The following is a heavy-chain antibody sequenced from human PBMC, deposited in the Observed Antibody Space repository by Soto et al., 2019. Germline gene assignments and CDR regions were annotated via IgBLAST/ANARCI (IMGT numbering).Heavy chain of an antibody. Sequence: EVQLLESGGGLVQPGGSLRLSCAASGFTFSSYAMSWVRQAPGKGLEWVSAISGSGGSTYYADSVKGRFTISRDNSKNALYLQMTSLRAEDTGVYYCGEGNIYSGYKDWFDPWGQGTLVTVSS. CDR3: GEGNIYSGYKDWFDP. CDR1: GFTFSSYA. V-gene: IGHV3-23*01. CDR2: ISGSGGST. J-gene: IGHJ5*02. D-gene: IGHD5-12*01.